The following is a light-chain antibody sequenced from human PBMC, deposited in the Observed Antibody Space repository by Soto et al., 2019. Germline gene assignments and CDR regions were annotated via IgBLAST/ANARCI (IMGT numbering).Light chain of an antibody. CDR1: QSVRSSY. CDR3: QQDGYSVET. Sequence: EIVLTQSPGTLSLFPGERATLSCRASQSVRSSYLAWYQVRPGQAPRLLVHAASRRATGIADRFSGSVSGTDFTLSISIREPEDFAVFHCQQDGYSVETLGQGTKVEIK. V-gene: IGKV3-20*01. J-gene: IGKJ2*01. CDR2: AAS.